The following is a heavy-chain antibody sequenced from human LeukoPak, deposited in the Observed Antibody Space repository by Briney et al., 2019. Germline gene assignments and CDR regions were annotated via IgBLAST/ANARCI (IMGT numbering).Heavy chain of an antibody. Sequence: SETLSLTCTVSGGSISSHYWSWIRQPPGKGLEWIGYIYYSGSTNYNPSLKSRVTISVDTSKNQFSLKLSSVTAADTAVYYCARWRSRGFERDYSSQYYFDYWGQGTLVTVSS. CDR1: GGSISSHY. J-gene: IGHJ4*02. V-gene: IGHV4-59*11. D-gene: IGHD4-11*01. CDR3: ARWRSRGFERDYSSQYYFDY. CDR2: IYYSGST.